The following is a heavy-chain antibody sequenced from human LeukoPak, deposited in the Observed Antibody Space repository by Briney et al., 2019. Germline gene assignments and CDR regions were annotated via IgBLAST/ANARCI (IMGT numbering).Heavy chain of an antibody. CDR1: GGSISSGSYY. D-gene: IGHD4-17*01. V-gene: IGHV4-61*02. CDR3: ARASHDYGDYSHFDY. CDR2: ISTSGRT. J-gene: IGHJ4*02. Sequence: TPSETLSLTCTVSGGSISSGSYYWTWIRQPAGKGLEWIGRISTSGRTNFNPSLKSRVTISIDTSKNQFSLKLSSVTAADTAVYYCARASHDYGDYSHFDYWGQGTLVTVSS.